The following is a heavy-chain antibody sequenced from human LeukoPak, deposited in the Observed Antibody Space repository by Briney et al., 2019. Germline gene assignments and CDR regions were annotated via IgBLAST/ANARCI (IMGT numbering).Heavy chain of an antibody. Sequence: ASVKVSCKASGYTFTSYAIHWVRQAPGQRPEWMGWINAGNGDTKYSQKSQGRVTITRDTSASTAYMELSSLISEDTAVYYCIRGYCGTTACYPFDYWGQGTLVTVSS. CDR1: GYTFTSYA. J-gene: IGHJ4*02. CDR3: IRGYCGTTACYPFDY. CDR2: INAGNGDT. V-gene: IGHV1-3*01. D-gene: IGHD2-2*01.